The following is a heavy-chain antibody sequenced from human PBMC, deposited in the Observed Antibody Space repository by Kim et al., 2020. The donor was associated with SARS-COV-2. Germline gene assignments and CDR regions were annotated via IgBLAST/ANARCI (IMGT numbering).Heavy chain of an antibody. CDR2: IIPIFGTA. CDR3: ARGGGIVVVTAILDYYGMDV. J-gene: IGHJ6*02. V-gene: IGHV1-69*13. CDR1: GGTFSSYA. D-gene: IGHD2-21*02. Sequence: SVKVSCKASGGTFSSYAISWVRQAPGQGLEWMGGIIPIFGTANYAQKFQGRVTITADESTSTAYMELSSLRSEDTAVYYCARGGGIVVVTAILDYYGMDVWGQGTTVTVSS.